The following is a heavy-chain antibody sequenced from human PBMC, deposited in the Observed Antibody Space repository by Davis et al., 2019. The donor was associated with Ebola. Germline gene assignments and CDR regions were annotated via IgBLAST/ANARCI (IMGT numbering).Heavy chain of an antibody. CDR1: GYTFTGYY. Sequence: ASVKVSCKASGYTFTGYYMHWVRQAPGQGLEWMGWINPNSGGTNYAQKFQGWVTMTRDTFISTAYMELSRLRSDDTAVYYCARGGGYSTSSFDYWGQGTLVTVSS. J-gene: IGHJ4*02. V-gene: IGHV1-2*04. CDR3: ARGGGYSTSSFDY. CDR2: INPNSGGT. D-gene: IGHD6-6*01.